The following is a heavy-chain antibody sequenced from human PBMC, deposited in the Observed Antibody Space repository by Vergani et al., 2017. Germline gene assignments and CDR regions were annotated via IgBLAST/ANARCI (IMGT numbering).Heavy chain of an antibody. CDR2: IYPADSDT. CDR3: ARHTTYTDS. V-gene: IGHV5-51*01. Sequence: EVELVQSGPEMRKPGESLKISCKGSEYSFGNYWIGWVRQMPGKALEWMGIIYPADSDTRYSPSFQGQVTISADKSISTVFLQWDSLKASDTALYYCARHTTYTDSWGQGTLVTVSS. J-gene: IGHJ4*02. D-gene: IGHD1-1*01. CDR1: EYSFGNYW.